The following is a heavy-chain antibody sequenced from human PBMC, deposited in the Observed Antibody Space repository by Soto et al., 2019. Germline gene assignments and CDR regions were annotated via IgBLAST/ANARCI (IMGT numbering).Heavy chain of an antibody. D-gene: IGHD3-3*01. J-gene: IGHJ6*03. CDR3: ARVFLEWLTPYYYYYMDV. CDR2: ISAYNGNT. V-gene: IGHV1-18*01. Sequence: ASVKVSCKASGYTFTIYGISWVLQAPGQGLEWMGWISAYNGNTNYAQKLQGRVTMTTDTSTSTAYMELRSLRSDDTAVYYCARVFLEWLTPYYYYYMDVWGKGTTVTVSS. CDR1: GYTFTIYG.